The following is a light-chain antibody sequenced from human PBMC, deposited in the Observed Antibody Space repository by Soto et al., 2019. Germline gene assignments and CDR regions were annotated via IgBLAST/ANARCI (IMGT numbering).Light chain of an antibody. V-gene: IGKV1-39*01. Sequence: DIQMTQSPPSLSAFEGDRVTITCRASQNISDYLNWYQQKPGKAPQVLIYSTSTLQSGVPSRFSGSGSGTDFTLTITSLQPEDFATYHCQQSYSTPRYTFGQGTKVEIK. CDR3: QQSYSTPRYT. J-gene: IGKJ2*01. CDR1: QNISDY. CDR2: STS.